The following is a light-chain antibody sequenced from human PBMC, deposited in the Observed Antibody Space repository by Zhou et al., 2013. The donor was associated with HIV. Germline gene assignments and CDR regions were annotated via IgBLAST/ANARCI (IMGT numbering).Light chain of an antibody. V-gene: IGKV2-28*01. CDR3: MQGLQTQVT. J-gene: IGKJ3*01. Sequence: DIVMTQSPLSLPVTPGEPASISCRSNQSLLHSNGFNYLDWYLQKPGQSPQLLIYWGSNRASGVPDRFSGSGSGTDFTLKISRVEAEDVGVYYCMQGLQTQVTFGPGTKVDIK. CDR1: QSLLHSNGFNY. CDR2: WGS.